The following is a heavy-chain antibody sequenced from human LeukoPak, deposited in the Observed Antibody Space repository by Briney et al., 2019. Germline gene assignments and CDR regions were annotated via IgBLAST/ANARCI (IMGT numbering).Heavy chain of an antibody. D-gene: IGHD2-8*02. CDR1: GFTFSNYE. CDR3: ARAGPPAFDP. Sequence: GGSLRLSCAASGFTFSNYEMNWVRQAPGKGLEWVSYISYSGSTTSYADSVKGRFTISRDNAKNSLYLQMNSLRAEDTAVYYCARAGPPAFDPWGQGTLVTVSS. V-gene: IGHV3-48*03. J-gene: IGHJ5*02. CDR2: ISYSGSTT.